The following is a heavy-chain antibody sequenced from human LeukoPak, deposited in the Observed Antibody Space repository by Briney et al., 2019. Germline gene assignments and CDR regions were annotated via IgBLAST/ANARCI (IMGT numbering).Heavy chain of an antibody. D-gene: IGHD3-22*01. Sequence: PGGSLRLSCAASGFTFSSYWMTWVRQAPGKGLEWVSSISSGSTYIYNADSVKGRFTISRDNAKNSLYLQMNSLRADDTAIYYCTRSGYRHPYHFESWGQGTLVIVSS. CDR3: TRSGYRHPYHFES. J-gene: IGHJ4*02. CDR1: GFTFSSYW. V-gene: IGHV3-21*04. CDR2: ISSGSTYI.